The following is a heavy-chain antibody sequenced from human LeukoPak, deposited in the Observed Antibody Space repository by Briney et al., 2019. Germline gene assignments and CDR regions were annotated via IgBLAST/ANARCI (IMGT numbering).Heavy chain of an antibody. CDR3: ARRGHYYYMDV. V-gene: IGHV4-38-2*02. Sequence: SQTLSLTCTVSGGSFSSGYYWGWIREPPGKGLEWIGSIYHSGSTYHNPSLKSRVTISVDTSKNQFSLKLSSVTAADTAVYYCARRGHYYYMDVWGKGTTVTVSS. CDR1: GGSFSSGYY. J-gene: IGHJ6*03. CDR2: IYHSGST. D-gene: IGHD3-10*01.